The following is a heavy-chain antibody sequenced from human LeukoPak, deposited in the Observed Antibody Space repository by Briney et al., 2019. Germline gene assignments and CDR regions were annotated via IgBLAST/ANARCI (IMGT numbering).Heavy chain of an antibody. CDR1: GGTFSSYA. D-gene: IGHD3-22*01. J-gene: IGHJ4*02. CDR3: ARGTNYYDSSGYYDLFDY. Sequence: ASVNVSCKASGGTFSSYAISWVRQAPGQGLEWMGGIIPIFGTANYAQKFQGRVTITADESTSTAYMELSSLRSEDTAVYYCARGTNYYDSSGYYDLFDYWGQGTLVTVSS. V-gene: IGHV1-69*13. CDR2: IIPIFGTA.